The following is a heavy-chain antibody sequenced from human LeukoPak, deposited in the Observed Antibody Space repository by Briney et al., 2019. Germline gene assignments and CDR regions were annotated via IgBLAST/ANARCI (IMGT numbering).Heavy chain of an antibody. CDR3: ARKNYYDSSGYYPMIDY. Sequence: SETLSLTCTVSGGSISSYYWSWIRQPAGKGLEWIGRIYTSGSTNYNPSLKSRVTMSVDTSKNQFSLKLSSVTAADTAVYYCARKNYYDSSGYYPMIDYWGQGTLVTVSS. D-gene: IGHD3-22*01. V-gene: IGHV4-4*07. CDR2: IYTSGST. CDR1: GGSISSYY. J-gene: IGHJ4*02.